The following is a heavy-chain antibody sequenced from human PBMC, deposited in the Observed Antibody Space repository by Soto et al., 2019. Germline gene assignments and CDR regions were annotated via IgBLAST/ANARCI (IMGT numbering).Heavy chain of an antibody. CDR3: ALYCGGDCYSFYYYGMDV. CDR2: ISAYNGNT. V-gene: IGHV1-18*01. J-gene: IGHJ6*02. D-gene: IGHD2-21*02. Sequence: VQLVQSGAEVKKPGASVKVSCKASGYTFTSYGISWVRQAPGQGLEWMGWISAYNGNTNYAQKLQGRVTMTTDTSTSTAYMELRSLRSDDTAVYYCALYCGGDCYSFYYYGMDVWGQGTTVTVSS. CDR1: GYTFTSYG.